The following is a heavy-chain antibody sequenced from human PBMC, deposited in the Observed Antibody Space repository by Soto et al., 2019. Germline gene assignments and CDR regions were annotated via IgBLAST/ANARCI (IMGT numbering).Heavy chain of an antibody. CDR2: INAGNGNT. V-gene: IGHV1-3*01. CDR1: GYTFTSYA. Sequence: ASVKVSCKASGYTFTSYAMHWVRQAPGQRLEWMGWINAGNGNTKYSQKFQGRVTITRDTSASTAYMELSSLRSEDTAVYYCSSSPRWGVPAAPGYYYYYMAVGGKGTRAPVPS. D-gene: IGHD2-2*01. CDR3: SSSPRWGVPAAPGYYYYYMAV. J-gene: IGHJ6*03.